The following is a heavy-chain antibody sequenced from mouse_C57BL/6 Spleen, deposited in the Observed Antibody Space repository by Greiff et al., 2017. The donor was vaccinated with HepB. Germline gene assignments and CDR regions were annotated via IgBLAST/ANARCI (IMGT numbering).Heavy chain of an antibody. CDR1: GYTFTDYN. V-gene: IGHV1-18*01. CDR3: GRNDCDGYFAY. CDR2: INPNNGGT. D-gene: IGHD2-4*01. Sequence: VQLQQSGPELVKPGASVKIPCKASGYTFTDYNMDWVKQSHGKSLEWIGDINPNNGGTNYNQKFKGKATLTVDKSSSTAYMELRSLTSEDTAVYYCGRNDCDGYFAYWGKGTLVTVSA. J-gene: IGHJ3*01.